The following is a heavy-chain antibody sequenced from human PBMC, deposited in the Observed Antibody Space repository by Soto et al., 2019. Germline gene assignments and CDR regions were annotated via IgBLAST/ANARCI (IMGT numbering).Heavy chain of an antibody. CDR3: XXXXAXXXPFDS. V-gene: IGHV4-59*01. CDR2: VYHSGTI. Sequence: QVQLQESGPGLVKPSETLSLTCTVSGASIISSYWSWIRQPPGKGLEWIGYVYHSGTIYYNPSLTSRVTISMSTSENRFSLXLNAXXXXXXXXXXXXXXXAXXXPFDSWGPGTLVTVXS. CDR1: GASIISSY. J-gene: IGHJ4*02.